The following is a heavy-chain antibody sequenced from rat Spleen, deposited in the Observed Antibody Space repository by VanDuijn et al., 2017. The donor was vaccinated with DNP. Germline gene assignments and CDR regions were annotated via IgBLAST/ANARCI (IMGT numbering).Heavy chain of an antibody. J-gene: IGHJ3*01. D-gene: IGHD1-10*01. CDR2: IWTGGST. CDR3: ARDGDNNYWFAF. CDR1: GFSLTSYN. V-gene: IGHV2-30*01. Sequence: QVQLKESGPGLVQPSQTLSLTCTVSGFSLTSYNVHWVRQPTGKGMEWMGIIWTGGSTDYNSTLKSRLSISRDTSKSQVFLKMNSLQTDDTGIYYCARDGDNNYWFAFWGQGTLVTVSS.